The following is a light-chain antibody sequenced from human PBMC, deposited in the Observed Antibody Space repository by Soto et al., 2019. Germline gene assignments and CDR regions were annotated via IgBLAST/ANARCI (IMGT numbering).Light chain of an antibody. V-gene: IGKV3-15*01. J-gene: IGKJ1*01. CDR1: QSICNN. CDR2: GAS. Sequence: EIVMTQSPATLSVSPGERATLSCRASQSICNNLTSFQQRPGQAPRLLIYGASTRATGIPARFIGSGSGTEFPLTSSSRQSEDVAVYYRQQYNDWWTFGQGTKVAIK. CDR3: QQYNDWWT.